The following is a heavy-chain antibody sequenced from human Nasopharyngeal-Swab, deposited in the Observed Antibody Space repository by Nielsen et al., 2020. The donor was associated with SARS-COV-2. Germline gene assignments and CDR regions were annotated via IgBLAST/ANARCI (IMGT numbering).Heavy chain of an antibody. CDR3: ARDPYYYGSGSQRDFDY. V-gene: IGHV1-24*01. CDR2: FDPEDGET. Sequence: ASVKVSCKVSGYTLTELSMHWVRQAPGKGLEWMGGFDPEDGETIYAQKFQGRVTMPEDTSTDTAYMELSSLRSEDTAVYYCARDPYYYGSGSQRDFDYWGQGTLVTVSS. CDR1: GYTLTELS. J-gene: IGHJ4*02. D-gene: IGHD3-10*01.